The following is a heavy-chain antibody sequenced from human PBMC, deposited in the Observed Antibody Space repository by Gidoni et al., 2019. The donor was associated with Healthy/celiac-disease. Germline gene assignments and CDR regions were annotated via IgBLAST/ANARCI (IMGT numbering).Heavy chain of an antibody. Sequence: QVQLVESGGGVVQPGRSLRLSCAASGFTFSSYAMHWVRQAPGKGLEWVAVISYDGSNKYYADSVKGRFTISRDNSKNTLYLQMNSLRSEDTAVYYCARDNSVVPAASFGYWGQGTLVTVSS. J-gene: IGHJ4*02. CDR2: ISYDGSNK. V-gene: IGHV3-30-3*01. CDR3: ARDNSVVPAASFGY. D-gene: IGHD2-2*01. CDR1: GFTFSSYA.